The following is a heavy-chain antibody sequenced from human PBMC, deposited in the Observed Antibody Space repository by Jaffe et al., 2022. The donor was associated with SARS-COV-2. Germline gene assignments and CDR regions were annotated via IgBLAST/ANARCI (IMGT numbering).Heavy chain of an antibody. D-gene: IGHD1-26*01. CDR3: ARDTGPSMVGAISNDY. Sequence: QVQLQESGPGLVKPSETLSLTCTVSGYSISSGFYWGWIRQPPGKGLEWIGTIYHSGSTYYNPSLKSRVTISVDTSNNQFSLKLSSVTAADTAVYYCARDTGPSMVGAISNDYWGQGTLVTVSS. V-gene: IGHV4-38-2*02. CDR1: GYSISSGFY. CDR2: IYHSGST. J-gene: IGHJ4*02.